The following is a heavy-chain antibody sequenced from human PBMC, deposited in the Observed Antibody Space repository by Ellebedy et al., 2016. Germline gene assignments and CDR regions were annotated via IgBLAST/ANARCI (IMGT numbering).Heavy chain of an antibody. D-gene: IGHD4-17*01. CDR3: TGDKGDAFDI. J-gene: IGHJ3*02. Sequence: SETLSLTCAVYGGSFSGYYWSWIRQPPGKGLEWIGSIYYSGSTYYNPSLKSRVTISVDKSKNQFSLKLSSVTAADTAVYYCTGDKGDAFDIWGQGTMVTVSS. CDR2: IYYSGST. V-gene: IGHV4-34*03. CDR1: GGSFSGYY.